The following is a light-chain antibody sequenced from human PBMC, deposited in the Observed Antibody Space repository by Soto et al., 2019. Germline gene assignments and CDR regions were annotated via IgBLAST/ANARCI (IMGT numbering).Light chain of an antibody. J-gene: IGKJ1*01. Sequence: DIQLTQSPSFLSASVGDRVIITCRASQDISSYLAWYQQRPGKVPRFLTHAASTLQSGVPSRFSAAGSGTTFTLTISSLQPEDIATYSCQQLNRFPRTFGQGTKVEV. V-gene: IGKV1-9*01. CDR2: AAS. CDR1: QDISSY. CDR3: QQLNRFPRT.